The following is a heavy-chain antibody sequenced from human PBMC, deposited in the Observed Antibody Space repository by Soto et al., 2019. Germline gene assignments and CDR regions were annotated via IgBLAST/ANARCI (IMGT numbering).Heavy chain of an antibody. J-gene: IGHJ4*02. CDR1: GGSICSGDYY. CDR2: IYYSGST. V-gene: IGHV4-30-4*01. CDR3: ARVAAVVITTYFIDY. Sequence: PSETLSLTCTVSGGSICSGDYYWSWIRQPPGKGLEWIGYIYYSGSTYYNPSLKSRVTISVDTSKNQFSLKLSSVTAADTAVYYCARVAAVVITTYFIDYWGQGTLVTVSS. D-gene: IGHD3-22*01.